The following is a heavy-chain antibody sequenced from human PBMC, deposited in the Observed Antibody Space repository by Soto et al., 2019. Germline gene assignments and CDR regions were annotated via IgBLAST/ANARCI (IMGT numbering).Heavy chain of an antibody. CDR1: GYTFTSYG. CDR2: INAANGDT. CDR3: VRRHVSATGIDWFDP. D-gene: IGHD6-13*01. J-gene: IGHJ5*02. V-gene: IGHV1-3*01. Sequence: QVQLVQSGTAVKKPGASVQVSCKASGYTFTSYGIHWVRQAPGQRLEWMGWINAANGDTKYSPKFQGRVTITRDTSASTAYMELSSLRSEDTAVYYCVRRHVSATGIDWFDPWGQGTLVTVSS.